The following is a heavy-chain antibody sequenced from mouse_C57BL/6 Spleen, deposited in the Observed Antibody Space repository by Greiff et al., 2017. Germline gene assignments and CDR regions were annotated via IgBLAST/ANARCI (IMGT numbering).Heavy chain of an antibody. J-gene: IGHJ3*01. CDR1: GFSLTSYG. CDR2: IWGVGST. V-gene: IGHV2-6*01. D-gene: IGHD2-4*01. CDR3: ASGGYDYDGFAY. Sequence: VKLQQSGPGLVAPSQSLSITCTVSGFSLTSYGVDWVRQSPGKGLEWLGVIWGVGSTNYNSALKSRLSISKDNSKSQVFLKMNSLQTDDTAMYYCASGGYDYDGFAYWGQGTLVTVSA.